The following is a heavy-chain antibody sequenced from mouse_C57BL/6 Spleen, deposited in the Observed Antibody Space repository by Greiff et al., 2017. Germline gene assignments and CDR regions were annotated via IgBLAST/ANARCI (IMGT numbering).Heavy chain of an antibody. D-gene: IGHD1-1*01. J-gene: IGHJ1*03. CDR2: LNPNNGGT. CDR3: ARSYGSSYWYFDV. CDR1: GYTFTDYN. Sequence: EVQLQPSGPELVKPGASVKMSCKASGYTFTDYNMPWVKQSHGKSLEWIGYLNPNNGGTSYNQKFKGKATLTVNKSSSTAYMELRSLTSEDSAVYYCARSYGSSYWYFDVWGTGTTVTVSS. V-gene: IGHV1-22*01.